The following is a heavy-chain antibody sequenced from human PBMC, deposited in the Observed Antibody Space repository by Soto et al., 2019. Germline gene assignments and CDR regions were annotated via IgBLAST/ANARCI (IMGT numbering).Heavy chain of an antibody. V-gene: IGHV4-59*01. CDR2: IYYSGST. D-gene: IGHD5-18*01. CDR1: GGSISSYY. CDR3: ARGFKSTAMVTG. J-gene: IGHJ4*02. Sequence: SETLSLTCTVSGGSISSYYWSWIRQPPGKGLEWIGYIYYSGSTNYNPSLKSRVTISVDTSKNQFSLKLSSVTAADTAVYYCARGFKSTAMVTGWGQGTLVTVS.